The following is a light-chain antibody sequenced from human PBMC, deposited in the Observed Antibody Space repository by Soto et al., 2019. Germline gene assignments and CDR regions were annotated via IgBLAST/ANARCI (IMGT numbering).Light chain of an antibody. V-gene: IGLV1-40*01. J-gene: IGLJ1*01. CDR3: QSYDSSLSGYV. CDR1: SSNIGAGND. CDR2: GNT. Sequence: QSVLTQPTSVSGAPGQRVTISCTGSSSNIGAGNDVHWYRQLPGTAPKLLIYGNTNRPSGVPDRFSGSKSGTSASLAITGLQAEDEADYYCQSYDSSLSGYVFGPGTKLTVL.